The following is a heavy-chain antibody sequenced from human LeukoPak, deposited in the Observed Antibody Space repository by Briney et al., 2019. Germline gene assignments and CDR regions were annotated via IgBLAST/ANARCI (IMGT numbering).Heavy chain of an antibody. D-gene: IGHD2-21*01. Sequence: GASVKVSCKASGYTFTSYDINWLRQATGQGLEWMGWMNPNSGNTGYAQKFQGRVTITRNTSISTAYMELSSPRSEDTAVYYCARGTPCGGDCYSIDYWGQGTLVTVSS. CDR1: GYTFTSYD. J-gene: IGHJ4*02. V-gene: IGHV1-8*03. CDR3: ARGTPCGGDCYSIDY. CDR2: MNPNSGNT.